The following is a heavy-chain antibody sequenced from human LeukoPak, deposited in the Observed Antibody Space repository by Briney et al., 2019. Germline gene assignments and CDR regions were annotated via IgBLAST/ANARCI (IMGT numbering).Heavy chain of an antibody. CDR2: ISPNSGDT. D-gene: IGHD2-15*01. CDR1: GYTFTGYY. Sequence: ASVKVSCKASGYTFTGYYIHWVRQAPGQGLEWMGWISPNSGDTSYAQKFQDRVTMTRDTSISTAYMELSRLRSDDTAVYYCARDPGYCSSGSCSNLAFDIWGQGTMVTVSS. V-gene: IGHV1-2*02. CDR3: ARDPGYCSSGSCSNLAFDI. J-gene: IGHJ3*02.